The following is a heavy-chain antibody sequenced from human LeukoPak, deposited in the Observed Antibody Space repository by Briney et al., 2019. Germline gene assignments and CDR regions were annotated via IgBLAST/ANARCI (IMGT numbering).Heavy chain of an antibody. Sequence: GGSLRLSCAASGFTFSGYEMNWVRQAPGKGLEWVSYISSSGSTIYYADSVKGRFTISRDNAKNSLYLQMNSLRAEDTAVYYCARGPYSSGIGWEDYYYYMDVWGKGTTVTVSS. D-gene: IGHD6-19*01. V-gene: IGHV3-48*03. CDR1: GFTFSGYE. J-gene: IGHJ6*03. CDR3: ARGPYSSGIGWEDYYYYMDV. CDR2: ISSSGSTI.